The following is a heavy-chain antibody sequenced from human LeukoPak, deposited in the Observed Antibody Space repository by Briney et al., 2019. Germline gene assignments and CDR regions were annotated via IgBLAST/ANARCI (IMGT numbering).Heavy chain of an antibody. D-gene: IGHD3-3*01. J-gene: IGHJ6*02. CDR3: ARDLEQPPSLEHGMDV. V-gene: IGHV4-34*01. CDR1: GGSFSGYY. CDR2: INHSGST. Sequence: SETLSLTCAVYGGSFSGYYWSWIRQPPGKGLEWIGEINHSGSTNYNPSLKSRVTISVDTSKNQFSLQLNSVTPEDTAVYYCARDLEQPPSLEHGMDVWGQGTTVTVSS.